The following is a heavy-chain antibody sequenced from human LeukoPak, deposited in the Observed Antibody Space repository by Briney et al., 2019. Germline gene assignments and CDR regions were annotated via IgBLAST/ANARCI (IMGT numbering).Heavy chain of an antibody. CDR2: IHRDGTI. D-gene: IGHD6-6*01. V-gene: IGHV3-53*01. CDR3: ARVDGGQSI. CDR1: GFTVSNNY. Sequence: GGSLRLSCAPSGFTVSNNYIMWVRQAPGKGLEWVSLIHRDGTIYHTDSVKGRFTISRDNSKNTVFFQMNSLRAEDTAVYYCARVDGGQSIWGQGTLVTVSS. J-gene: IGHJ4*02.